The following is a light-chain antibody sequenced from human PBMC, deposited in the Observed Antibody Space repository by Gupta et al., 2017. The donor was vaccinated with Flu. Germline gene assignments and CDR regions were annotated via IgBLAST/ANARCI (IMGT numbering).Light chain of an antibody. CDR3: GTWDNSLSAHVL. V-gene: IGLV1-51*02. J-gene: IGLJ2*01. Sequence: TISCSGSTSNIGDNFVSWYQQLPETAPKLLIYENNKRPSGIPDRFSGSKSGTSATLGITGLQTGDDADYYCGTWDNSLSAHVLFGGGTKLTVL. CDR1: TSNIGDNF. CDR2: ENN.